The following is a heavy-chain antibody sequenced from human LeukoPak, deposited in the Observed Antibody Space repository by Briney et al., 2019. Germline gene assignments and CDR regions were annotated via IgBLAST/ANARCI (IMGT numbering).Heavy chain of an antibody. Sequence: QPGRSLRLSCAASGFTFSSYAMHWVRQAPGKGLEWVAVISYDGSNKYYADSVKSRFTISRDNSKNTLYLQMNSLRAEDTAVYYCARDLTTVVTPDYWGQGTLVTVSS. CDR1: GFTFSSYA. CDR3: ARDLTTVVTPDY. V-gene: IGHV3-30-3*01. J-gene: IGHJ4*02. D-gene: IGHD4-23*01. CDR2: ISYDGSNK.